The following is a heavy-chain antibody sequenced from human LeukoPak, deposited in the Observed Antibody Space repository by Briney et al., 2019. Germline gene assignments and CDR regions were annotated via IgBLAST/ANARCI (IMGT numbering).Heavy chain of an antibody. CDR1: GFTFSSYA. CDR2: ISYDGSNK. J-gene: IGHJ4*02. V-gene: IGHV3-30-3*01. CDR3: AREVVPAAIPSFFDY. Sequence: GRSLRLSCAASGFTFSSYAMHWVRQAPGKGLEWVAVISYDGSNKYYADSVKGRFTISRDNSKNTLYLQMNSLRAEDTAVYYCAREVVPAAIPSFFDYWGQGTLVTVSS. D-gene: IGHD2-2*01.